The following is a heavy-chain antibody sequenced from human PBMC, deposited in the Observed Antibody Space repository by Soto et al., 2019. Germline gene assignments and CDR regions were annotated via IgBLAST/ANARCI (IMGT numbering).Heavy chain of an antibody. CDR1: GFTVSSNY. J-gene: IGHJ4*02. CDR3: GRSLVVVVAAYFDY. D-gene: IGHD2-15*01. CDR2: IYSGGST. Sequence: GGSLRLSCAASGFTVSSNYMSWVRQAPGKGLEWVSVIYSGGSTYYADSVKGRFTISRDNSKNTLYLQMNSLRAEDTAVYYCGRSLVVVVAAYFDYWGQGTLVTVSS. V-gene: IGHV3-66*01.